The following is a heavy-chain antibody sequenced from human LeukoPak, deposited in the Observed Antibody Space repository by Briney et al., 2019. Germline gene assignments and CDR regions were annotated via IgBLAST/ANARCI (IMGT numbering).Heavy chain of an antibody. J-gene: IGHJ4*02. Sequence: PGGSLRLSCAASGLTFSSYGMNWVRQAPGKGLEWVSAVSDNGDRTYYADSVKGRFTISRDNSKNTLYLQMNSLRADDTAVYYCAKGGPDSSGYLAFDHWGQGTLVTVSS. D-gene: IGHD3-22*01. CDR2: VSDNGDRT. V-gene: IGHV3-23*01. CDR1: GLTFSSYG. CDR3: AKGGPDSSGYLAFDH.